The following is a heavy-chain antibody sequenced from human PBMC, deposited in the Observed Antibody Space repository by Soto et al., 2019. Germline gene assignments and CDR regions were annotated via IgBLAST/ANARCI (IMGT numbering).Heavy chain of an antibody. Sequence: GSLGLFRAAPGFSFSDGQMGLGPQAPGKVLEWVGRSRNKANSYTTEYAASVKGRFIVSRDDSENSLYLQMNSLKIEDSAVYYCVRSYASGGDWFDPWGQGTLVTVSS. V-gene: IGHV3-72*01. CDR2: SRNKANSYTT. CDR1: GFSFSDGQ. J-gene: IGHJ5*02. D-gene: IGHD3-10*01. CDR3: VRSYASGGDWFDP.